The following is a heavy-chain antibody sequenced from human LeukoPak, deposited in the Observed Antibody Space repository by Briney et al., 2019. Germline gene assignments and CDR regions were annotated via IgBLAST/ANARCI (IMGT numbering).Heavy chain of an antibody. V-gene: IGHV4-39*07. Sequence: SETLPLTCTVSGGSISSSSYYWGWIRQPPGKGLEWIGSIYYSGSTYYNPSLKSRVTISVDTSKNQFSLNLSSVTAADTAVYYCARESRLSPAAPFDYWGQGALVTVSS. CDR2: IYYSGST. CDR3: ARESRLSPAAPFDY. D-gene: IGHD2/OR15-2a*01. J-gene: IGHJ4*02. CDR1: GGSISSSSYY.